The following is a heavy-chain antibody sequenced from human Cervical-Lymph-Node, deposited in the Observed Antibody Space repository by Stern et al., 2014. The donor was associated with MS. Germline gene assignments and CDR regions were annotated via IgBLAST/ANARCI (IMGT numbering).Heavy chain of an antibody. CDR3: AKRMEGNSYGYTYYGMDV. J-gene: IGHJ6*02. CDR1: GFTFSSYA. V-gene: IGHV3-23*01. D-gene: IGHD5-18*01. CDR2: ISGSGGST. Sequence: VQLLESGGGLVQPGGSLRLSCAASGFTFSSYAMSWVRQAPGKGLEWGSAISGSGGSTYSAGSVNGRFTISRDNSKNTLYLQMNSLRAEDTAVYYCAKRMEGNSYGYTYYGMDVWGQGTTVTVSS.